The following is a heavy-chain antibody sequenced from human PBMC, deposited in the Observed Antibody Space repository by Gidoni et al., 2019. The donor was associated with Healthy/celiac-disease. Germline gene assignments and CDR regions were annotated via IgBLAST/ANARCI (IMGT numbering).Heavy chain of an antibody. D-gene: IGHD6-19*01. J-gene: IGHJ4*02. Sequence: EVQLLESGGGLVQPGVSLRLSCAASGFTFSSYAMSWVRQAPGKGLEWVSAISGSGGSTYYADSVKGRFTISRDNSKNTLYLQMNSLRAEDTAVYYCQVYGAVAVRYYFDYWGQGTLVTVSS. V-gene: IGHV3-23*01. CDR3: QVYGAVAVRYYFDY. CDR2: ISGSGGST. CDR1: GFTFSSYA.